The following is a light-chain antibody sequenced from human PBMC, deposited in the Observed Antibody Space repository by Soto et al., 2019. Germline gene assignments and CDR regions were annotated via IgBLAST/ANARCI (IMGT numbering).Light chain of an antibody. CDR3: SSYTSSDTLV. CDR1: SSDVGGYNY. V-gene: IGLV2-14*03. J-gene: IGLJ1*01. CDR2: DVS. Sequence: QSALTQPASVSGSPGQSSTISCTGTSSDVGGYNYVSWYQHHPGKAPKLMIYDVSNRPSGVSNRFSGSKSGNTASLTISGLQAEDEADYYCSSYTSSDTLVFGTGTKVTVL.